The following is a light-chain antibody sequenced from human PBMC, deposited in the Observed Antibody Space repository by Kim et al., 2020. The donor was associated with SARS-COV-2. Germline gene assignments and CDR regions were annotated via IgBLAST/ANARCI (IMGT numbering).Light chain of an antibody. CDR2: DAS. CDR1: QSVSSY. Sequence: SLSPGERATLSCRASQSVSSYLAWYQQKPGQAPRLLIYDASNRATGIPARFSGSGSGTDFTLTINSLEPEDFAVYYCQQRSNWPPTFGQGTKLEI. V-gene: IGKV3-11*01. J-gene: IGKJ2*01. CDR3: QQRSNWPPT.